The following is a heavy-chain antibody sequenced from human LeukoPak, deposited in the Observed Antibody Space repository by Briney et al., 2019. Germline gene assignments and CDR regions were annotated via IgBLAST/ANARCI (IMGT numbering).Heavy chain of an antibody. D-gene: IGHD6-13*01. CDR3: ARGPIAAAGYDYFDY. J-gene: IGHJ4*02. CDR2: INPNSGGT. CDR1: GYTFTGYY. Sequence: ASAKVSCKASGYTFTGYYMHWVRQAPGQGLEWMGWINPNSGGTNYAQKFQGRVTMTRDTSISTAYMELSRLRSDDTAVYYCARGPIAAAGYDYFDYWGQGTLVTVSS. V-gene: IGHV1-2*02.